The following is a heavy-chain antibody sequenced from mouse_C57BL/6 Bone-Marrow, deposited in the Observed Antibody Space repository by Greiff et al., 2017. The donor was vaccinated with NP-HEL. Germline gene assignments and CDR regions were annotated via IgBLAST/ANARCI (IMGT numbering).Heavy chain of an antibody. D-gene: IGHD1-1*01. V-gene: IGHV1-64*01. CDR3: ARISFITTVAYGYFDV. CDR1: GYTFTSYW. Sequence: QVQLQQSGAELVKPGASVKLSCKASGYTFTSYWMHWVKQRPGQGLEWIGMIHPNSGSTNYNEKFKSKATLTVDKSSSTAYMQLSSLTSEDSAVYYCARISFITTVAYGYFDVWGTGTTVTVSS. CDR2: IHPNSGST. J-gene: IGHJ1*03.